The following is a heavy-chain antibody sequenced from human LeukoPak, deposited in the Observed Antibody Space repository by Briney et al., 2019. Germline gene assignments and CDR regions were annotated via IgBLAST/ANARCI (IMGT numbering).Heavy chain of an antibody. CDR2: IKQDGSER. CDR3: ARDRSGTDP. V-gene: IGHV3-7*04. J-gene: IGHJ5*02. CDR1: RFTFSNYW. D-gene: IGHD6-19*01. Sequence: PGGSLRLSCAASRFTFSNYWMSWVRQAPGKGLEWVGNIKQDGSERFYVDSVKGRFTISRDNAKKTLYLQMNSLRVEDTAVYYCARDRSGTDPWGQGTLVTVSS.